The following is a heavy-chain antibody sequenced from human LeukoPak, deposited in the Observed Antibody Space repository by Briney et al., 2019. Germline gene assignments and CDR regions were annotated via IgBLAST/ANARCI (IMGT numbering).Heavy chain of an antibody. CDR3: ARPGLAYCGADCYSTEGYYFDY. V-gene: IGHV4-34*01. CDR2: INHGGST. D-gene: IGHD2-21*01. Sequence: SETLSLTCAVYGENFSIYFYSWIRQPPGKGLEWIGEINHGGSTSYSPSLKSRVTISVDTSKNQFSLRSSSVTAADTAMYYCARPGLAYCGADCYSTEGYYFDYWSQGTLVTVSS. J-gene: IGHJ4*02. CDR1: GENFSIYF.